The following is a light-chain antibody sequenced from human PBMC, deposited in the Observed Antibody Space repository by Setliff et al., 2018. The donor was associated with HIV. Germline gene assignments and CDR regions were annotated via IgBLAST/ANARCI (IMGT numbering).Light chain of an antibody. CDR1: SSDVGGYNY. Sequence: QSVLTQPASVSGSPGQSITISCTGTSSDVGGYNYVSWYQQHPGKAPKLIIFDVTERPSGVPDRFSGSKSGNTASLTISGLQSADEADYYCCSNAARPTFYVFGTGTKVTVL. V-gene: IGLV2-11*01. J-gene: IGLJ1*01. CDR2: DVT. CDR3: CSNAARPTFYV.